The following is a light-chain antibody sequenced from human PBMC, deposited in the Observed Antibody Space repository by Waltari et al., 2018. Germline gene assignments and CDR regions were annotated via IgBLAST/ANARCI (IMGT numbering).Light chain of an antibody. CDR3: QAWDSNIVL. CDR2: QGV. V-gene: IGLV3-1*01. CDR1: KLGEGM. Sequence: SYELTQPPSVSVSPGQTANITCPGDKLGEGMASWYQQKPGQSPVLVIYQGVRRPSGIPERFSGSNSGNTATLTITGTQSMDDADYYCQAWDSNIVLFGGGTKLTVL. J-gene: IGLJ2*01.